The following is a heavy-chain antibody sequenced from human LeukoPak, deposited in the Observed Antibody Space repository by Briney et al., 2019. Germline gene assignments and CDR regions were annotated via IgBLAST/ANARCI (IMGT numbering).Heavy chain of an antibody. CDR3: AKDEAPYCSGDCYSDY. Sequence: GGSLRLSCAASGFTFSSDAMSWVRQAPGKGLEWVSAISGSGGSTYYADSVKGRFSISRDNSKDTLYLQMNSLRAEDTAVYFCAKDEAPYCSGDCYSDYWGQGTLVIVSS. J-gene: IGHJ4*02. V-gene: IGHV3-23*01. CDR1: GFTFSSDA. D-gene: IGHD2-21*02. CDR2: ISGSGGST.